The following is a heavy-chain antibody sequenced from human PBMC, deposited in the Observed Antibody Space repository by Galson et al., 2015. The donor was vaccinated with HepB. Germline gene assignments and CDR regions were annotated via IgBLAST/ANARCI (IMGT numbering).Heavy chain of an antibody. V-gene: IGHV3-33*01. CDR1: GFTFSSYG. D-gene: IGHD3-10*01. J-gene: IGHJ3*02. CDR2: IWYDGSNK. Sequence: SLRLSCAASGFTFSSYGMHWVRQAPGKGLEWVAVIWYDGSNKYYADSVKGRFTISRDNSKNTLYLQMNSLRAEDTAVYYCARTFGFYEGYDAFDIWGQGTMVTVSS. CDR3: ARTFGFYEGYDAFDI.